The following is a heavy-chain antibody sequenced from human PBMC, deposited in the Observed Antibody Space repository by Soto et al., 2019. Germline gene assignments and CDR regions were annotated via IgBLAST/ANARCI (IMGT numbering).Heavy chain of an antibody. CDR1: GGSISSGGYY. J-gene: IGHJ4*02. V-gene: IGHV4-31*03. Sequence: PSETLSLTCTVSGGSISSGGYYWSWIRQYPGKGLEWIGYIYNSGRTYYNPSLKSRVTMSVDTSKNQFSLKLTSLTAADTAVYYCARGDYDILTGGSHPFDYWGQGTLVTVSS. CDR3: ARGDYDILTGGSHPFDY. CDR2: IYNSGRT. D-gene: IGHD3-9*01.